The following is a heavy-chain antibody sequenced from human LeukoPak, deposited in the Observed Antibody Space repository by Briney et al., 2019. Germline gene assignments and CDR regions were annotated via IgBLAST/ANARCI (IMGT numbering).Heavy chain of an antibody. CDR1: GGSISIGGYY. CDR3: ARVAAAGARNFDL. D-gene: IGHD6-25*01. Sequence: SETLSLTCTVSGGSISIGGYYWSWIRQHPGKGLEWIGYIFYSGTTYFNPSLKSRLTMPVNTSKNQFSLMLSSVTAADTAVYHCARVAAAGARNFDLWGRGTLVTVSS. CDR2: IFYSGTT. J-gene: IGHJ2*01. V-gene: IGHV4-31*03.